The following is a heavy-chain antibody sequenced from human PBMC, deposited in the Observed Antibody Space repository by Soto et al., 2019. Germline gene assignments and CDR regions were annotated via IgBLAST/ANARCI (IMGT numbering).Heavy chain of an antibody. D-gene: IGHD6-13*01. CDR1: GFTFSSYA. Sequence: GGSLRLSCAASGFTFSSYAMSWVRQAPGKGLEWVSAIGGSGTTTYYADSVKGRFTISRDNSENMLYLQMSSLRVEDTAVYYCARGPSSSRHNFDYWGQGTLVTVSS. V-gene: IGHV3-23*01. J-gene: IGHJ4*02. CDR2: IGGSGTTT. CDR3: ARGPSSSRHNFDY.